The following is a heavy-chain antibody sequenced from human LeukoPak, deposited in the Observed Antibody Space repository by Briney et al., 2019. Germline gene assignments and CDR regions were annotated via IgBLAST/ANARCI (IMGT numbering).Heavy chain of an antibody. CDR2: ISSSGSTI. CDR1: GFTFSDYY. V-gene: IGHV3-11*01. J-gene: IGHJ4*02. D-gene: IGHD3-22*01. CDR3: ARAGSDNYYDSSGYNDY. Sequence: KPGGSLRLSCAASGFTFSDYYMSWIRQAPGKGLEWVSYISSSGSTIYYADSVKGRFTISRDNAKNSLYLQMNSLRAGDTAVYYCARAGSDNYYDSSGYNDYWGQGTLVTVSS.